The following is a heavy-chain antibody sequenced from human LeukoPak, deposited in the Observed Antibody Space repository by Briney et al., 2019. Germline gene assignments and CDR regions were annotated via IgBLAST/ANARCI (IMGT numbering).Heavy chain of an antibody. J-gene: IGHJ4*02. CDR1: GFTFTNAW. CDR3: TRGAGGN. V-gene: IGHV3-15*01. D-gene: IGHD1-26*01. Sequence: GGSLRLSCAASGFTFTNAWMSWVRQAPGKGLEWVGRVKSKTGGGTTDYAAPVNGRFTISRDDSKNTLYLQMNSLKTEDTAVYYCTRGAGGNWGQGALVTVPS. CDR2: VKSKTGGGTT.